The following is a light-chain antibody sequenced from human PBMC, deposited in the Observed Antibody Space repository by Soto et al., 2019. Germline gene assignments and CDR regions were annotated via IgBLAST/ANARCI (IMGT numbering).Light chain of an antibody. V-gene: IGKV3-15*01. CDR3: QQYNKWPYT. Sequence: EIVMTQSPVALSVSPGESAALSCRASQSVGRNFAWYQQRPGQAPRVLIYGTSTRATGVPARFRGSGSGTDLTLTISSLQSEDFAVYYCQQYNKWPYTFGQGTRLEIK. J-gene: IGKJ2*01. CDR2: GTS. CDR1: QSVGRN.